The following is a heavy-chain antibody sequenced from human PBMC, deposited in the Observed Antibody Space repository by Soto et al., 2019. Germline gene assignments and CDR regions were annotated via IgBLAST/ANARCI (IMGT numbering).Heavy chain of an antibody. Sequence: EVQLEESGGDLVQPGGSLRLSCAASGFTLSAYWMTWVRQAPGKGLEWVANINRDGSKKSYLDSVRGRFTISRDNVGNSLCLLMASLRADDTALYYCARDVSPGSSSLFLDAFDIWGQGTMVTVSS. D-gene: IGHD6-13*01. J-gene: IGHJ3*02. V-gene: IGHV3-7*05. CDR1: GFTLSAYW. CDR3: ARDVSPGSSSLFLDAFDI. CDR2: INRDGSKK.